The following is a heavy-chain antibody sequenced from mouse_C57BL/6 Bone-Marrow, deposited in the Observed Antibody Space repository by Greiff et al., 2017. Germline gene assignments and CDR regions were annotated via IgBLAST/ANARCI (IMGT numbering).Heavy chain of an antibody. J-gene: IGHJ3*01. CDR3: ARSCYYDGAWFAY. D-gene: IGHD1-1*01. CDR2: INPSSGYT. CDR1: GYTFTSYW. Sequence: QVQLQQSGAELAKPGASVKLSCKASGYTFTSYWMHWVKQRPGQGLEWIGYINPSSGYTKYNQKFKDKATLTADKSSSTAYMQLSRLTYEDSAVYYCARSCYYDGAWFAYWGQGTLVTVAA. V-gene: IGHV1-7*01.